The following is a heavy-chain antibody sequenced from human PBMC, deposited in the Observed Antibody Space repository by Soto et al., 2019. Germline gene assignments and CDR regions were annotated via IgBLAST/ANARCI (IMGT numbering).Heavy chain of an antibody. CDR1: VFTFSSYA. Sequence: GGSLRLSCAASVFTFSSYAMSWVRQAPGKGLEWVSAISGSGGSTYFADSVKGRFTISRDNSKNTLYLHMNSLRAEDTARYYCAKERVAAAYVETSPFDFWGQGTQVTVSS. V-gene: IGHV3-23*01. D-gene: IGHD2-15*01. CDR2: ISGSGGST. J-gene: IGHJ4*02. CDR3: AKERVAAAYVETSPFDF.